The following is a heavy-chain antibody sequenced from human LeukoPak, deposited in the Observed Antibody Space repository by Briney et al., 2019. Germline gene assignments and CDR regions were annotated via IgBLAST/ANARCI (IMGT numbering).Heavy chain of an antibody. V-gene: IGHV3-33*01. J-gene: IGHJ4*02. D-gene: IGHD6-13*01. CDR2: IWYDGSNK. CDR1: GFTFSSYG. Sequence: GGSLRLSCAASGFTFSSYGMRWVRQAPGKGLEWVAVIWYDGSNKYYADSVKGRFTISRDNSKNTLYLQMNSLRAEDTAVYYYARDPAANYFDYWGQGTLVTVSS. CDR3: ARDPAANYFDY.